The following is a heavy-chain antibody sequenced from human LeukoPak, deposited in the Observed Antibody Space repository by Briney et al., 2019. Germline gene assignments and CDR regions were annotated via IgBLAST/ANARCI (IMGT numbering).Heavy chain of an antibody. J-gene: IGHJ1*01. CDR1: GYTFTSVG. V-gene: IGHV1-18*01. CDR3: ATCHCTYGVCYGECEYFQD. CDR2: ISPYNGNT. Sequence: ASVKVSCKASGYTFTSVGIGWVRQAPGQGLEWMAWISPYNGNTNYAQKFQGRVTVTTDTSTSTAYMDLRSLGSDDTAVYYCATCHCTYGVCYGECEYFQDWGQGTLVSVSS. D-gene: IGHD2-8*01.